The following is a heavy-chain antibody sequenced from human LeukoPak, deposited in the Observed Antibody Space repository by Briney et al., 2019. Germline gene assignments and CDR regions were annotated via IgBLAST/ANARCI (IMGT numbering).Heavy chain of an antibody. J-gene: IGHJ6*03. CDR3: ARGSSHQYYYYMDV. V-gene: IGHV4-61*02. CDR2: IYTSGST. CDR1: GGSISSGSYY. Sequence: SETLSLTCTVSGGSISSGSYYWSWIRQPAGKGLEWIGRIYTSGSTNYNPSLKSRVTISVDTSKNQFSLKLSSVTAADTAVYYCARGSSHQYYYYMDVWGKGTTVTISS. D-gene: IGHD6-13*01.